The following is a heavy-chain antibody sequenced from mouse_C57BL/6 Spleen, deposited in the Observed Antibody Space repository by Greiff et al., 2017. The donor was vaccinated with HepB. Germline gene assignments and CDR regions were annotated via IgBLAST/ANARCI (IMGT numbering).Heavy chain of an antibody. CDR2: ISYDGSN. D-gene: IGHD1-1*01. CDR1: GYSITSGYY. J-gene: IGHJ2*01. CDR3: ARDYYGSSYEYFDY. Sequence: ESGPGLVKPSQSLSLTCSVTGYSITSGYYWNWIRQFPGNKLEWMGYISYDGSNNYNPSLKNRISITRDTSKNQFFLKLNSVTTEDTATYYCARDYYGSSYEYFDYWGQGTTLTVSS. V-gene: IGHV3-6*01.